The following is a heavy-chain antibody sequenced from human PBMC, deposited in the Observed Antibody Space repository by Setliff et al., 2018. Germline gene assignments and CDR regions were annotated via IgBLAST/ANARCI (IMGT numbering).Heavy chain of an antibody. J-gene: IGHJ4*02. D-gene: IGHD3-22*01. CDR2: INHSRSA. Sequence: SETLSLTCAVYGGSFSGYYWSWIRQPPGKGLEWIGEINHSRSANYNPSLKSRVTISVDTSKNQFSLKLSSVTAADTAVYYCARYYDSSGYYDADFDYWGQGTLVTVSS. CDR3: ARYYDSSGYYDADFDY. CDR1: GGSFSGYY. V-gene: IGHV4-34*01.